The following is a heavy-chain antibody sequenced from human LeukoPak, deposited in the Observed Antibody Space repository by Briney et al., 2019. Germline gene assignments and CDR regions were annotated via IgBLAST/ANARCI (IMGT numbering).Heavy chain of an antibody. CDR1: GYSINSAFY. CDR2: VFHRGTT. Sequence: PSETLSLTCTVSGYSINSAFYWGWIRVPPGRGLEWIGSVFHRGTTYYNSSLKSRVNISIDTSKNQFSLKLSSVTAADTAVYYCARDSALAQAVMFDYWGQGTLVTVSS. V-gene: IGHV4-38-2*02. CDR3: ARDSALAQAVMFDY. J-gene: IGHJ4*02. D-gene: IGHD6-19*01.